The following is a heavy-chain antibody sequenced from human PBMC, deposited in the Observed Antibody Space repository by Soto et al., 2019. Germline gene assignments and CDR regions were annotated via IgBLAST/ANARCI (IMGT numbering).Heavy chain of an antibody. CDR1: GFTFSSYA. V-gene: IGHV3-30*09. J-gene: IGHJ6*02. Sequence: GSLRLSCAASGFTFSSYAMHWVRQAPGKGLEWVAVISYDGSNKHYADSVKGRFAISRDNSKNTLYLQMNSLRAEDTAVYYCARDAYGDYYYYYGMDVWGQGTTVTVSS. D-gene: IGHD4-17*01. CDR3: ARDAYGDYYYYYGMDV. CDR2: ISYDGSNK.